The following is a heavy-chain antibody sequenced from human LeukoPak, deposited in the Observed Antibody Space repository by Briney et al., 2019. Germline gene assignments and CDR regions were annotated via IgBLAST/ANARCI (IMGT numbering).Heavy chain of an antibody. CDR3: ARDGGLGYCSGGSCPFDY. Sequence: SVKVSCKASGGTFSSYAISWVRQAPGQGLEWMGRIIPILGIANYAQKFQGRVTITADKSTSTAYMELSSLRSEDTAVYYCARDGGLGYCSGGSCPFDYWGQGTMVTVSS. V-gene: IGHV1-69*04. CDR1: GGTFSSYA. CDR2: IIPILGIA. J-gene: IGHJ4*02. D-gene: IGHD2-15*01.